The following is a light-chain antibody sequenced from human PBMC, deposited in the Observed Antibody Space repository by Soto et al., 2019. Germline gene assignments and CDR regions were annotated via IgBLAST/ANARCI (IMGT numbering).Light chain of an antibody. V-gene: IGLV1-44*01. CDR2: SNN. CDR3: AAWDDSLNGPV. CDR1: SSNIGSNS. J-gene: IGLJ1*01. Sequence: QLVLTQPPSASGTPGQRVSISCSGSSSNIGSNSVNWYQQLPGTAPKLLIYSNNQRPSGVPDRISGSKSGTSASLAISGLQSEDEADYYCAAWDDSLNGPVFGTGTKLTVL.